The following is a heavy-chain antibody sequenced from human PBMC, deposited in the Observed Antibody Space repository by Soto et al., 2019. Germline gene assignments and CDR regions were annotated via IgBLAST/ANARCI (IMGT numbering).Heavy chain of an antibody. CDR1: GGTFSSYA. D-gene: IGHD1-1*01. V-gene: IGHV1-69*13. J-gene: IGHJ5*02. CDR2: IIPIFGTA. CDR3: ARVWTGTAYLNWFDP. Sequence: EASVKVSCKASGGTFSSYAISWVRQSPGQGLEWMGGIIPIFGTANYAQKFQGRVTITADESTSTAYMELSSLRSEDTAVYYCARVWTGTAYLNWFDPWGQGTLVTVSS.